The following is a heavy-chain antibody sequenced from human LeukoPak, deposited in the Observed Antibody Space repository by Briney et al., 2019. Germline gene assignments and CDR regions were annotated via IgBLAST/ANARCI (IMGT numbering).Heavy chain of an antibody. V-gene: IGHV3-21*01. CDR2: ISSSSSYI. CDR1: GFTFSSYW. CDR3: ARDAMYYYDSSAPEGY. Sequence: GGSLRLSCAASGFTFSSYWMSWVRQAPGKGLEWVSSISSSSSYIYYADSVKGRFTISRDNAKNSLYLQMNSLRAEDTAVYYCARDAMYYYDSSAPEGYWGQGTLVTVSS. D-gene: IGHD3-22*01. J-gene: IGHJ4*02.